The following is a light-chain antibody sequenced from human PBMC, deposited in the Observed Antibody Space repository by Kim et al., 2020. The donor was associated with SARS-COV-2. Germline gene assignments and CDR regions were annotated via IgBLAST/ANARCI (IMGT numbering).Light chain of an antibody. CDR3: QQHNTYPLT. V-gene: IGKV1-5*03. Sequence: SASGGDRVTITCRASQDIRDWVAWYQHKPGKAPNLVIYKASSLEIGVPSRFSGSGYGTEFTLTISSLQPDDFATYYCQQHNTYPLTFGGGTKLEI. CDR2: KAS. CDR1: QDIRDW. J-gene: IGKJ4*01.